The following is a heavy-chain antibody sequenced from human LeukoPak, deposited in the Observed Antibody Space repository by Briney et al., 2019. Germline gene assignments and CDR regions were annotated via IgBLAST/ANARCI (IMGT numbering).Heavy chain of an antibody. J-gene: IGHJ5*02. D-gene: IGHD2-2*01. CDR3: ARDFSRYCSSSSCANWFDP. V-gene: IGHV3-48*02. Sequence: QTGGSLRLSCAASGFTFSDYSMNWVRQAPGKGLEWVSYISSSSTIYYTDSVKGRFTISRDNGKNSLYLQMNSLRDEDTAVYYCARDFSRYCSSSSCANWFDPWGQGTLVTVSS. CDR2: ISSSSTI. CDR1: GFTFSDYS.